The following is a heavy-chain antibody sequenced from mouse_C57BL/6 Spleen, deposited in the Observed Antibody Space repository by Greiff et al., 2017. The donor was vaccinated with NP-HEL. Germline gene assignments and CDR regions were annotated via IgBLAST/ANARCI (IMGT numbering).Heavy chain of an antibody. CDR2: IYPGDGDT. D-gene: IGHD2-2*01. V-gene: IGHV1-82*01. CDR1: GYAFSSSW. CDR3: ARGLRRDAMDY. Sequence: QVQLQQSGPELVKPGASVKIFCKASGYAFSSSWMNWVKQRPGKGLEWIGRIYPGDGDTNYNGKFKGKATLTADKSSSTAYMQLSSLTSEDSAVYYCARGLRRDAMDYWGQGTSVTVSS. J-gene: IGHJ4*01.